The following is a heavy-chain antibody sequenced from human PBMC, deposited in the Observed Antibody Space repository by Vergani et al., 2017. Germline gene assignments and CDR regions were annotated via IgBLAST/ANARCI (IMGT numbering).Heavy chain of an antibody. CDR3: ARDRAMTAMVMGRYYYGMDV. D-gene: IGHD5-18*01. CDR1: GYTFTSYG. J-gene: IGHJ6*02. CDR2: IIPIFGTA. Sequence: QVQLVQSGAEVKKPGASVKVSCKASGYTFTSYGISWVRQAPGQGLEWMGGIIPIFGTANYAQKFQGRVTITADESTSTAYMELSSLRSEDTAVYYCARDRAMTAMVMGRYYYGMDVWGQGTTVTVSS. V-gene: IGHV1-69*13.